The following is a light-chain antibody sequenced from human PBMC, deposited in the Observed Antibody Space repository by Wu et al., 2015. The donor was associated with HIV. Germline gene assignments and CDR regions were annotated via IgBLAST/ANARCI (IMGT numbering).Light chain of an antibody. J-gene: IGKJ1*01. CDR2: ATS. CDR3: HQYGSSPQT. Sequence: EIVLTQSPATLSLSPGERATLSCRASQSISGYLAWYQQKPGQAPRLLIYATSSRATGIPDRFTGSGSGTDFALTISRLEPEDFAVYYCHQYGSSPQTFGQGTKVEIK. CDR1: QSISGY. V-gene: IGKV3-20*01.